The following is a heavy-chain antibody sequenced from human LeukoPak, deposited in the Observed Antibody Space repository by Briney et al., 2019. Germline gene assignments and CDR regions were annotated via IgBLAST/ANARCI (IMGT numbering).Heavy chain of an antibody. CDR3: ARNPYHRNPRRFLEWLSFDY. Sequence: PGGSLRLSCAASGFTFSSYAMSWVRQAPGKGLEWVSAISGSGGSTYYANSVKGRFTISRDNSKNTLYLQMGSLRAEDMAVYYCARNPYHRNPRRFLEWLSFDYWGQGTLVTVSS. V-gene: IGHV3-64*01. CDR2: ISGSGGST. J-gene: IGHJ4*02. D-gene: IGHD3-3*01. CDR1: GFTFSSYA.